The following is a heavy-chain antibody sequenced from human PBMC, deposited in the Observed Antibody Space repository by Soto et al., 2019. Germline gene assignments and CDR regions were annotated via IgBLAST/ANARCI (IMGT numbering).Heavy chain of an antibody. Sequence: TGGALRLSCAASGFTFSNHSMHWGRQGPGQGGEWVAVISYDGSDKYNANSVKGRFTISRDNSKNTLYLQMNSLRAEDTAVYYCARDTGPNGYNYYYFGMDVWGQGTTVTVSS. V-gene: IGHV3-30-3*01. CDR2: ISYDGSDK. CDR1: GFTFSNHS. D-gene: IGHD5-18*01. J-gene: IGHJ6*02. CDR3: ARDTGPNGYNYYYFGMDV.